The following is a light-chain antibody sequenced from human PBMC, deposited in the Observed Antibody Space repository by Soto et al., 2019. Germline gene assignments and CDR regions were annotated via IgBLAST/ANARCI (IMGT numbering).Light chain of an antibody. CDR1: QSVSRY. J-gene: IGKJ5*01. Sequence: EIVLTQSPATLSLSPGERATLSCRASQSVSRYLAWYQQKPGQAPRLLIYDASNRATGIPARFSGSGSGTDFTLTISSREPEDFAVYYCQQRSNWPPITFGQGTRLE. V-gene: IGKV3-11*01. CDR3: QQRSNWPPIT. CDR2: DAS.